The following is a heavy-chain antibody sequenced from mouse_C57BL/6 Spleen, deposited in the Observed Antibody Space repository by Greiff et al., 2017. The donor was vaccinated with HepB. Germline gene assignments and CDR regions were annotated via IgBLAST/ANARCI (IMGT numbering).Heavy chain of an antibody. Sequence: QVQLQQPGAELVRPGTSVKLSCKASGYTFTSYWMHWVKQRPGQGLEWIGVIDPSDSYTNYNQKFKGKATLTVDTSSSTAYMQLSSLTSEDSAVYYCARAPSCGSSSWFAYWGQGTLVTVSA. CDR1: GYTFTSYW. CDR3: ARAPSCGSSSWFAY. CDR2: IDPSDSYT. V-gene: IGHV1-59*01. J-gene: IGHJ3*01. D-gene: IGHD1-1*01.